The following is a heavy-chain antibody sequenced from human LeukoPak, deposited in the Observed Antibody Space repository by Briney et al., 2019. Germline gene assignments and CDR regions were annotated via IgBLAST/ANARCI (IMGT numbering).Heavy chain of an antibody. CDR3: ARAPTSGSYYMDY. J-gene: IGHJ4*02. CDR1: GFTFSSYA. D-gene: IGHD1-26*01. CDR2: IWYDGSNK. V-gene: IGHV3-33*08. Sequence: GGSLRLSCAASGFTFSSYAMSWVRQAPGKGLEWVAVIWYDGSNKYYADSVKGRFTISRDNSKNTLYLQMNSLRAEDTAVYYCARAPTSGSYYMDYWGQGTLVTVSS.